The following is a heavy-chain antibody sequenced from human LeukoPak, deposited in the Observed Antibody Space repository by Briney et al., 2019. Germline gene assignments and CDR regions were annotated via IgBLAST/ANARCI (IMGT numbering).Heavy chain of an antibody. CDR1: GGSISSYY. J-gene: IGHJ3*02. CDR2: IYTSGST. D-gene: IGHD3-22*01. Sequence: SETLSLTCTVSGGSISSYYWSWIRQPAGKGLEWIGRIYTSGSTNYNPSLKSRVTISVDTSKNQFSLKLSSVTAADTAVYYCARRLPVKARPYYDSDRDAFDIWGQGTMVTVSS. CDR3: ARRLPVKARPYYDSDRDAFDI. V-gene: IGHV4-4*07.